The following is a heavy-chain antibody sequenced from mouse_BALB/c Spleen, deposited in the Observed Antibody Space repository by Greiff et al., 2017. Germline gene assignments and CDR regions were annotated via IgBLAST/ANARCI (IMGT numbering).Heavy chain of an antibody. V-gene: IGHV3-2*02. J-gene: IGHJ1*01. CDR3: ASSYYYGSSYGYWYFDV. CDR1: GYSITSDYA. Sequence: EVQGVESGPGLVKPSQSLSLTCTVTGYSITSDYAWNWIRQFPGNKLEWMGYISYSGSTSYNPSLKSRISITRDTSKNQFFLQLNSVTTEDTATYYCASSYYYGSSYGYWYFDVWGAGTTVTVSS. D-gene: IGHD1-1*01. CDR2: ISYSGST.